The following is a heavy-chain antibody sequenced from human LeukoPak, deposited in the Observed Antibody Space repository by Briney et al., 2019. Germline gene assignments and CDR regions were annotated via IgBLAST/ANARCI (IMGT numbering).Heavy chain of an antibody. CDR2: ISSSSSYI. CDR3: ARALTYYDILTGYYLDY. D-gene: IGHD3-9*01. Sequence: GGSLRLSCAASGFTFSSYSMNWVRQAPGKGLEWVSSISSSSSYIYYADSVKGRFTISRDNAKNSLYLQMNSQRAEDTAVYYCARALTYYDILTGYYLDYWGQGTLVTVSS. V-gene: IGHV3-21*01. J-gene: IGHJ4*02. CDR1: GFTFSSYS.